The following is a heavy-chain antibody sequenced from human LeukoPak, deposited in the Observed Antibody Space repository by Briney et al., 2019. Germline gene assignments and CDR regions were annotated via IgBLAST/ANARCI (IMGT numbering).Heavy chain of an antibody. CDR3: AKISA. D-gene: IGHD6-19*01. Sequence: GGSLRLSCAVSGFTFSSLAMSWVGQAPGKGGEWVAGISGSSEKTDYEDAVKGRITISRDNSKNTLYLQMNSLRPEDTALYYCAKISAWGQGTLVTVSS. J-gene: IGHJ5*02. CDR2: ISGSSEKT. V-gene: IGHV3-23*01. CDR1: GFTFSSLA.